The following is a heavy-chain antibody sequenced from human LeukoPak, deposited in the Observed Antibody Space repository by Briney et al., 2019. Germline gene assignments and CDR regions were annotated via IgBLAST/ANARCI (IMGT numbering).Heavy chain of an antibody. J-gene: IGHJ4*02. CDR2: ISAYNGNT. V-gene: IGHV1-18*01. CDR1: GYTFTSYG. Sequence: ASVKVSCKASGYTFTSYGISWVRQAPGQGLEWMGWISAYNGNTNYAQKLQGRVTMTRDMSTNTVYMELSSLRSEDTAVYYCARTTGRNSSPPDGIDYWGQGTLVTVSS. D-gene: IGHD6-13*01. CDR3: ARTTGRNSSPPDGIDY.